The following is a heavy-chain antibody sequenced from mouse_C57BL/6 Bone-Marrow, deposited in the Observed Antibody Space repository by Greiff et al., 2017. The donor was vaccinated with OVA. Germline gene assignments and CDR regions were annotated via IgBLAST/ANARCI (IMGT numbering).Heavy chain of an antibody. CDR1: GFNIKDYY. J-gene: IGHJ2*01. Sequence: VQLQQSGAELVRPGASVKLSCTASGFNIKDYYMHWVKQRPEQGLEWIGRIDPEDGDTEYAPKFQGKATMTADTSSNTAYLQLSSLTSEDTAIYYCTTFVMTTIVGEEDYWGQGTTLTVSS. D-gene: IGHD1-1*01. V-gene: IGHV14-1*01. CDR2: IDPEDGDT. CDR3: TTFVMTTIVGEEDY.